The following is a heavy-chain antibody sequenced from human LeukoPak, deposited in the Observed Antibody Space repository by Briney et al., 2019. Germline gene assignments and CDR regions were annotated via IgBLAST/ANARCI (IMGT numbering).Heavy chain of an antibody. D-gene: IGHD3-3*01. V-gene: IGHV3-11*04. J-gene: IGHJ4*02. Sequence: GGSLRLSCAASGFTFSDYYMSWIRQAPGKGLEWVSYISSSGNSISYADSVKGRFTISRDNAKNSLYLQVNSLTAEDTAVYYCARAGVDTSGYYYQGFDYWGQGTLVTVSS. CDR2: ISSSGNSI. CDR3: ARAGVDTSGYYYQGFDY. CDR1: GFTFSDYY.